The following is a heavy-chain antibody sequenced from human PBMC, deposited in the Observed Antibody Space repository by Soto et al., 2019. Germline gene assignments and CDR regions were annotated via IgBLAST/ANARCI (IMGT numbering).Heavy chain of an antibody. J-gene: IGHJ6*02. V-gene: IGHV4-39*01. CDR1: GGSISSSSYY. Sequence: SETLSLTCTVSGGSISSSSYYWGWIRQPPGQGLEWIGNIYYSGSTYYNPSLKSRVTISVDTSKNQFSLKLISVTAADTAVYYCARHNAVRGVLGYYHGMDVWGQGTTVTVSS. CDR2: IYYSGST. D-gene: IGHD3-10*01. CDR3: ARHNAVRGVLGYYHGMDV.